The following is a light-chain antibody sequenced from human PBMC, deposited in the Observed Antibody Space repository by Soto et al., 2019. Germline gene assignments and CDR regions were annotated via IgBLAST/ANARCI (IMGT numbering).Light chain of an antibody. CDR3: QQYGSSPTWT. Sequence: EIVLTQSPGTLSLSPGERATLSCRASQSVSSSYLAWYQQKPGQAPRLLIYGASSRATGIPDRFSGSGSGTDFTLTISRLGAEDFAVYYCQQYGSSPTWTFGQGTKVEIK. V-gene: IGKV3-20*01. J-gene: IGKJ1*01. CDR1: QSVSSSY. CDR2: GAS.